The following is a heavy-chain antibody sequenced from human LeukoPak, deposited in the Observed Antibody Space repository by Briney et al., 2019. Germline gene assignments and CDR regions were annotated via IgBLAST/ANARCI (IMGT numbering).Heavy chain of an antibody. J-gene: IGHJ4*02. V-gene: IGHV3-48*03. D-gene: IGHD2-21*01. CDR2: ISGSGSTI. Sequence: WGSLRLSCAASGFTFSTYEMNWVRQAPGRGLEWVSYISGSGSTIYYADSVKGRFTISRDNAKNSLYLQMNSLRAEDTAVYYCAKDPISYPDYFDYWGQGTLVTASS. CDR1: GFTFSTYE. CDR3: AKDPISYPDYFDY.